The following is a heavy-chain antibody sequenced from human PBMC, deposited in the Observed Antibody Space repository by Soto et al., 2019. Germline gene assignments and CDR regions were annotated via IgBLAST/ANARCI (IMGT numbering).Heavy chain of an antibody. CDR2: IIPLFGTT. CDR1: GGTFTSFA. D-gene: IGHD4-17*01. J-gene: IGHJ6*02. V-gene: IGHV1-69*01. Sequence: QVRLVQSGAEVKKPGSSVKVSCKASGGTFTSFAISWVRQAPGKGLEWMGEIIPLFGTTNYAQKFQGRVTITADESTTTAYMELSSVKSEDSAMYYCARETTSVTRDFFYYGMDVWGQGTTVTVSS. CDR3: ARETTSVTRDFFYYGMDV.